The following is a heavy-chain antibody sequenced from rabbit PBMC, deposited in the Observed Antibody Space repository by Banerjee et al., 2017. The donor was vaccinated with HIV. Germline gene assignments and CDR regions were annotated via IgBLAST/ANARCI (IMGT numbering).Heavy chain of an antibody. D-gene: IGHD8-1*01. CDR1: GFSFSSSYY. J-gene: IGHJ4*01. Sequence: QSLEESGGDLVKPGASLTLTCTASGFSFSSSYYMCWVRQAPGKGLEWIACIYAGSSGSTYYASWAKGRFTISKTSSTTVTLQMTSLTAADTATYFCARERYAGSSYYTKSNYFNLWGPGTLVTVS. CDR3: ARERYAGSSYYTKSNYFNL. CDR2: IYAGSSGST. V-gene: IGHV1S40*01.